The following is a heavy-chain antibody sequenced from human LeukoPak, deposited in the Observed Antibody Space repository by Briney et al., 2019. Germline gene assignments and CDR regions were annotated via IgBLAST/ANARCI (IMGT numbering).Heavy chain of an antibody. J-gene: IGHJ6*03. CDR3: ARDGGYYYGSRYMDV. CDR1: GFTFSSYA. CDR2: ISYDGSNK. Sequence: PGGSLRLSCAASGFTFSSYAMHWVRQAPGKGLEWVAVISYDGSNKYYADSVKGRFTISRDNSKNTLYLQMNSLRAEDTAVYYCARDGGYYYGSRYMDVWGKGTTVTVSS. V-gene: IGHV3-30-3*01. D-gene: IGHD3-10*01.